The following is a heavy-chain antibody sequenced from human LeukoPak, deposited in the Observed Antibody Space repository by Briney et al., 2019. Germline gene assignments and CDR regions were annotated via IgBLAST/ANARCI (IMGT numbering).Heavy chain of an antibody. CDR1: GYTFTSYG. Sequence: ASVKVSCKASGYTFTSYGISWVRQAPGQGLEWMGWISAYNGNTNYAQKLQGRVTMTTDTSTSTAYMELRSLRSDDTAVYYCAREGGCSSTSCYYYYYYGMGVWGRGTTVTVSS. D-gene: IGHD2-2*01. J-gene: IGHJ6*02. CDR3: AREGGCSSTSCYYYYYYGMGV. CDR2: ISAYNGNT. V-gene: IGHV1-18*01.